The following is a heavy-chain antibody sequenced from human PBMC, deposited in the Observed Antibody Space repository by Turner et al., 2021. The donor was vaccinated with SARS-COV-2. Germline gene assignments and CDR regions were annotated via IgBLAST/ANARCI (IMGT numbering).Heavy chain of an antibody. CDR1: GFTFSRSA. V-gene: IGHV3-23*01. D-gene: IGHD2-15*01. Sequence: EVQMLESVGGLVQPGGSLRLSCAAYGFTFSRSAVSWVRQAPGKGLEWISAISGSGSITSYADAVKGRFTSSRYNPNNTLYLQMNSLIAEDTAVYDGASSVFNADGGSDYYYYYGMDVWGQGTTVTVSS. CDR2: ISGSGSIT. CDR3: ASSVFNADGGSDYYYYYGMDV. J-gene: IGHJ6*02.